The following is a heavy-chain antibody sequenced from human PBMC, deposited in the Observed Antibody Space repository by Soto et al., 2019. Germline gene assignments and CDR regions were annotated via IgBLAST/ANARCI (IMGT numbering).Heavy chain of an antibody. Sequence: QVQLQESGPGLVKPSQTLSLTCTVAGGSISSGDYSWSWIRQPPGKGLEWIGYIYYSGSTYHNPSLKSRVTIAVDTSKNQFSLMLSSVTAADTAVYYSARGSSGSYFDYWGQGTMVTVSS. V-gene: IGHV4-30-4*01. J-gene: IGHJ4*02. CDR2: IYYSGST. CDR1: GGSISSGDYS. D-gene: IGHD6-19*01. CDR3: ARGSSGSYFDY.